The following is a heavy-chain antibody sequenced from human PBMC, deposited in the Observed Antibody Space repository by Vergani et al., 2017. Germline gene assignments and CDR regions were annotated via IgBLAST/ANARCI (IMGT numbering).Heavy chain of an antibody. Sequence: EVQLVESGGGLVQPGGSLRLSCAASGFTFSSYSMNWVRQAPGKGLEWVSYISSSSSTIYYADSVKGRFTISRDNAKNSLYLQMNSLRAEDTAVYYCARGAENDWELYYFDYWGQGTLVTVSS. CDR3: ARGAENDWELYYFDY. CDR2: ISSSSSTI. V-gene: IGHV3-48*01. D-gene: IGHD1-26*01. CDR1: GFTFSSYS. J-gene: IGHJ4*02.